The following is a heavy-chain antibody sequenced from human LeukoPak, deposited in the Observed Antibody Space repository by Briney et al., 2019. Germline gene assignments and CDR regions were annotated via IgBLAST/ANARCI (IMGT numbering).Heavy chain of an antibody. V-gene: IGHV1-46*01. CDR2: INPSGGST. D-gene: IGHD3-10*01. CDR3: ARGYYYGSGSYPYYFDY. Sequence: ASVKVSCKASGYIFTIYYIHWVRQAPGQGLEWMGIINPSGGSTSYAQKFQDRVTMTRDTSTSTVYMELSSLRSEDTAVYYCARGYYYGSGSYPYYFDYWGQGTLVTVSS. J-gene: IGHJ4*02. CDR1: GYIFTIYY.